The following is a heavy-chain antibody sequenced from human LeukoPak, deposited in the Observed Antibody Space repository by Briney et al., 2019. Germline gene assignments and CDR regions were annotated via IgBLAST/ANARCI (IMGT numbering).Heavy chain of an antibody. J-gene: IGHJ4*02. Sequence: SETLSLTCTVSGGSTSSSSYYWGWIRQPPGKGLEWIGEIYRSGSTNYNPSLKSRVTISVDKSKKQFSLKLSSVTAADTAVYYCATNSIGYCSGGSCYQVSDYWGQGTLVTVSS. CDR3: ATNSIGYCSGGSCYQVSDY. V-gene: IGHV4-39*07. CDR2: IYRSGST. D-gene: IGHD2-15*01. CDR1: GGSTSSSSYY.